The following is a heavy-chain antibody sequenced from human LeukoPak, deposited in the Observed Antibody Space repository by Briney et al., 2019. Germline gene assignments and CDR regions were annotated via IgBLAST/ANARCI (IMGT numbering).Heavy chain of an antibody. CDR1: GGSFSGYY. Sequence: SETLSLTCAVYGGSFSGYYWSWIRQPPGKGLEWIGEINHSGSTNYNPSLKSRVTISVDTSKNQFSLKLSSVTAADTAVYYCARGRFYGSGSYYIIGDFDYWGRGTLVTVSS. V-gene: IGHV4-34*01. CDR3: ARGRFYGSGSYYIIGDFDY. D-gene: IGHD3-10*01. CDR2: INHSGST. J-gene: IGHJ4*02.